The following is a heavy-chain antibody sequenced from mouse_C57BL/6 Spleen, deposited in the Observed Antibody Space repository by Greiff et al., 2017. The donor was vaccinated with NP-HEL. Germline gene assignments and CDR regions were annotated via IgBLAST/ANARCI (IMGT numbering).Heavy chain of an antibody. D-gene: IGHD2-13*01. Sequence: EVQLQQSGPELVKPGASVKISCKASGYTFTDYYMNWVKQSHGKSLEWIGDINPNNGGTSYNQKFKGKATLTVDKSSSTAYMELRSLTSEDSAVYYCARGGERDYAMDYWGQGTSVTVSS. J-gene: IGHJ4*01. V-gene: IGHV1-26*01. CDR3: ARGGERDYAMDY. CDR2: INPNNGGT. CDR1: GYTFTDYY.